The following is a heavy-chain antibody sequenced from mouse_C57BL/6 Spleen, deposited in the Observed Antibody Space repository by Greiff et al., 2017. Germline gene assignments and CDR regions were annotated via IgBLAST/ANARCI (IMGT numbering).Heavy chain of an antibody. V-gene: IGHV3-6*01. Sequence: EVQLQQSGPGLVKPSQSLSLTCSVTGYSITSGYYWNWIRQFPGNKLEWMGYISYDGSNNYNPSLKNRISITRDTSKNQFFLKLNSGTTEDTATYYCARDRGSSYYFDYWGQGTTLTVSS. CDR1: GYSITSGYY. CDR3: ARDRGSSYYFDY. CDR2: ISYDGSN. D-gene: IGHD1-1*01. J-gene: IGHJ2*01.